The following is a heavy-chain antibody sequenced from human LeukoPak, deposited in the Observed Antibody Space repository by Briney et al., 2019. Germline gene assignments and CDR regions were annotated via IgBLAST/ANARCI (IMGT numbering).Heavy chain of an antibody. V-gene: IGHV3-30*02. CDR2: IRYDGSNK. Sequence: GGSLRLSCAASGFTFSSYGMHWVRQAPGKGLEWVAFIRYDGSNKYYADSVKGRFTISRDNSKNTLYLQMNSLRAEDTAVYYCARKRGVVVAYYYYMDVWGKGTTVTISS. D-gene: IGHD2-15*01. J-gene: IGHJ6*03. CDR1: GFTFSSYG. CDR3: ARKRGVVVAYYYYMDV.